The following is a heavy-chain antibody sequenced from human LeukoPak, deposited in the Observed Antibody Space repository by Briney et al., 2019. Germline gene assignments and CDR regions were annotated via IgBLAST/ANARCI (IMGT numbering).Heavy chain of an antibody. CDR3: ARDRSECSGGSCYSGGFDY. D-gene: IGHD2-15*01. J-gene: IGHJ4*02. Sequence: PGGSLRLFCAASGFTVSSNNMSWVRQAPGKGLEWVSVIYSGGSTYYADSVKGRFTISRVNSKNTLYLQMNSLRAEDTAVYYCARDRSECSGGSCYSGGFDYWGQGTLVTVSS. V-gene: IGHV3-53*01. CDR2: IYSGGST. CDR1: GFTVSSNN.